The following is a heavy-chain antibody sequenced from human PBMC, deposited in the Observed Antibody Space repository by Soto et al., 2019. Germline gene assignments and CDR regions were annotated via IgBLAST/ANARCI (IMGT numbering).Heavy chain of an antibody. Sequence: PGGSLRLSCAASGFTFSSYSMNWVRQAPGKGLEWVSSISSSSSYIYYADSVKGRFTISRDNSKNTLYLQMNSLRAEDTAVYYCEKLPSEWEVAPFEYWGQGTLVTVS. D-gene: IGHD1-26*01. CDR1: GFTFSSYS. CDR2: ISSSSSYI. CDR3: EKLPSEWEVAPFEY. J-gene: IGHJ4*02. V-gene: IGHV3-21*04.